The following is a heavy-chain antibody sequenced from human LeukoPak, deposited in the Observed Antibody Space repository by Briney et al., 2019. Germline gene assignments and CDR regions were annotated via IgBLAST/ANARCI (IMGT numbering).Heavy chain of an antibody. J-gene: IGHJ4*02. D-gene: IGHD6-19*01. CDR1: GFTFSLYS. Sequence: PGGSLRLSCAASGFTFSLYSMNWVRKAPGKGLEWVSAISDTGDGTYYAGSVKGRFTISRDNSKNTLYLQMNSLRAEDTAVYYCARGRSSSHCPTYWGQGTLVTVSS. CDR2: ISDTGDGT. V-gene: IGHV3-23*01. CDR3: ARGRSSSHCPTY.